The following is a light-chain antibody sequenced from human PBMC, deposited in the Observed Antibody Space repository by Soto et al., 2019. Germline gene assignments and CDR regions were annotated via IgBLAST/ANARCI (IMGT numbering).Light chain of an antibody. CDR2: DAS. CDR1: QGISSA. Sequence: AIQLTQSPSSLSASVGDRLTITCRASQGISSALAWYQQKPGKAPKLLIYDASSLESGVPSRFSGSGSGTDFTLTISSLQPEDFATYYCQQFNSYPRTFCQGTKLEIK. CDR3: QQFNSYPRT. J-gene: IGKJ2*01. V-gene: IGKV1-13*02.